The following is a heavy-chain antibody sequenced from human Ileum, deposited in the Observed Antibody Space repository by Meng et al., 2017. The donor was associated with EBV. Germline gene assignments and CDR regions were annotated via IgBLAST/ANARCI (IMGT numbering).Heavy chain of an antibody. CDR3: TNLSF. V-gene: IGHV3-30*18. D-gene: IGHD2/OR15-2a*01. CDR2: ISYDENIK. CDR1: GCSFDTFD. J-gene: IGHJ4*02. Sequence: QVAVGEFGGGVVQPGRSMRASGEAFGCSFDTFDMHGARQAPGKGLEWVAVISYDENIKFYADSVKGRFTISRDNSKNTLYLQLNSLRPDDTAFYYCTNLSFWGQGTLVTVSS.